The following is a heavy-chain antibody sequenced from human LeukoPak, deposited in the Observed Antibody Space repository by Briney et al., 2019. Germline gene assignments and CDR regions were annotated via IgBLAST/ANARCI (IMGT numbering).Heavy chain of an antibody. CDR3: ARGSGYYYGDFDY. Sequence: PSETLSLTCTVSGGSISSSNYYWGWIRQPPGKGLEWIGSIYYSGSAYYNPSLKSRVTISVDTSKNQFSPKLSSVTAADTAVYYCARGSGYYYGDFDYWGQGTLVTVSS. CDR1: GGSISSSNYY. V-gene: IGHV4-39*01. J-gene: IGHJ4*02. D-gene: IGHD3-22*01. CDR2: IYYSGSA.